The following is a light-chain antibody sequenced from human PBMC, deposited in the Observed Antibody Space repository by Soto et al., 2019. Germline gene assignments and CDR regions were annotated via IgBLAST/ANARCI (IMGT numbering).Light chain of an antibody. CDR1: QSISSW. CDR2: TAS. Sequence: DIQMTQSPSTLSASVGDRVTITCRASQSISSWLAWYQQRPGKAPNLMIHTASTLKSGVPSRFSSSGSGTEFTLTISSLQPDDFAVYYCQHYDFNSGLTFGGGTKVEI. J-gene: IGKJ4*01. CDR3: QHYDFNSGLT. V-gene: IGKV1-5*03.